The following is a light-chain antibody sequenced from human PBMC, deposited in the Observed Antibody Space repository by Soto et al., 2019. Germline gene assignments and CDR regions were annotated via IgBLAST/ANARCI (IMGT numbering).Light chain of an antibody. CDR2: GAS. Sequence: ESVLTQSPGTLSLSPGERATLSCRASQSFSSSYLAWYQQKPGQAPRLLIYGASSRATGIPDRFSGSGSGTDFTLTISRLEPEDFAVYSCQQYGSSPPYTFGQGTKLEIK. V-gene: IGKV3-20*01. CDR3: QQYGSSPPYT. J-gene: IGKJ2*01. CDR1: QSFSSSY.